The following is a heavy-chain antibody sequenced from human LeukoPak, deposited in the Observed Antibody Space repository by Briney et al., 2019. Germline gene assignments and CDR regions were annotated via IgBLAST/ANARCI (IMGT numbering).Heavy chain of an antibody. D-gene: IGHD6-6*01. Sequence: GGSLRLSCAASGFTFSSYSMNWVRQAPGKGLEWVSSISSSSSYIYYADSVKGRFTISRDNSRNTVYRQMNSLRAEDTAVYFCARDRSSRHLDYWGQGTLVTVSS. V-gene: IGHV3-21*01. CDR2: ISSSSSYI. CDR3: ARDRSSRHLDY. CDR1: GFTFSSYS. J-gene: IGHJ4*02.